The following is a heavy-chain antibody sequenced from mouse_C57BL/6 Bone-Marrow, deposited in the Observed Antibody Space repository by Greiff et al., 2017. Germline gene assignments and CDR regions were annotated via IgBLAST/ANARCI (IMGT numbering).Heavy chain of an antibody. J-gene: IGHJ4*01. D-gene: IGHD1-1*01. CDR2: ISSGGSYT. CDR3: ARQTVVHYYARDY. Sequence: EVQGVESGGDLVKPGGSLKLSCAASGFTFSSYGMSWVRQTPDKRLEWVATISSGGSYTYYPDSVKGRFTISRDNAKNTLYLQMSSLKSEDTAMYYGARQTVVHYYARDYWGQGTSVTVSS. CDR1: GFTFSSYG. V-gene: IGHV5-6*01.